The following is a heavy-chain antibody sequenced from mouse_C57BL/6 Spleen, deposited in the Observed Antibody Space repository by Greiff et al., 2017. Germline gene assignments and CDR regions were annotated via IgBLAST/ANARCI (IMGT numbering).Heavy chain of an antibody. J-gene: IGHJ4*01. D-gene: IGHD2-4*01. V-gene: IGHV1-7*01. Sequence: VQLQQPGAELVKPGASVKLSCKASGYTFTSYWMHWVKQRPGRGLEWIGKINPSSGYTKYNQKFKDKATLTVDKSSSTAYMQLSSLTYEDSAVYYCATCCDCYALDYWGQGTSVTVSS. CDR2: INPSSGYT. CDR3: ATCCDCYALDY. CDR1: GYTFTSYW.